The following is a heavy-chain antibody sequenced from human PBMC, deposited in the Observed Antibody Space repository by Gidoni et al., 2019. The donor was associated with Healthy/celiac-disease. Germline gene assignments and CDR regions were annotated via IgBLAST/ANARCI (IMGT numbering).Heavy chain of an antibody. CDR1: GFTFSSYG. CDR3: AKGGVVPAATLPFDY. J-gene: IGHJ4*02. Sequence: QVQLVESGGGVVQPGRSLRLSCAASGFTFSSYGMHWVRQAPGKGLEWVAVISYDGSNKYYADSVKGRFTISRDNSKNTLYLQMNSLRAEDTAVYYCAKGGVVPAATLPFDYWGQGTLVTVSS. CDR2: ISYDGSNK. D-gene: IGHD2-2*01. V-gene: IGHV3-30*18.